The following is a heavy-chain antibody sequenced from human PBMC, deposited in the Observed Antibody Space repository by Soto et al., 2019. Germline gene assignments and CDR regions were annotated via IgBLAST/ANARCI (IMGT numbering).Heavy chain of an antibody. CDR3: ARHKRIEATTYFDY. CDR2: IYYSGST. Sequence: SETLSLTCTVSGGSISSSSYYWGWIRQPPGKGLEWIGSIYYSGSTYYNPSLKSRVTISVDTSKNQFSLKLRSVTAADTAVYYCARHKRIEATTYFDYWGQGTLVTVSS. V-gene: IGHV4-39*01. D-gene: IGHD6-6*01. J-gene: IGHJ4*02. CDR1: GGSISSSSYY.